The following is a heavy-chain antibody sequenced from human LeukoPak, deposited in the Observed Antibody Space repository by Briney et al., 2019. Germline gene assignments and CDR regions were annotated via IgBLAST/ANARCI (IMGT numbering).Heavy chain of an antibody. D-gene: IGHD3-22*01. V-gene: IGHV3-23*01. Sequence: GGSLRLSCAASGFTFSSYAMSWVRQAPGKGLEWVSAMSGSGGSTYYADSVKGRFSISRDNSKNTLYLQMNSLRVEDTAVYYCAKDSSECSGYQFDYWGQGTLVTVSS. J-gene: IGHJ4*02. CDR1: GFTFSSYA. CDR2: MSGSGGST. CDR3: AKDSSECSGYQFDY.